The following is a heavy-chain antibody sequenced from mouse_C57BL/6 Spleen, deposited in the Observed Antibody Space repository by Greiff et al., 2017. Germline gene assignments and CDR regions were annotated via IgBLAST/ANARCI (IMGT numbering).Heavy chain of an antibody. Sequence: VQLQQSGAELVKPGASVKISCKASGYAFSSYWMHWVKQRPGTGLAWIGQISPGDGDTNYNGKFKGKATLTADTSSSPAYMQLSGLTSEDSAVYFCARGELGRAMDYWGQGTSVTVSS. D-gene: IGHD4-1*01. CDR2: ISPGDGDT. V-gene: IGHV1-80*01. J-gene: IGHJ4*01. CDR3: ARGELGRAMDY. CDR1: GYAFSSYW.